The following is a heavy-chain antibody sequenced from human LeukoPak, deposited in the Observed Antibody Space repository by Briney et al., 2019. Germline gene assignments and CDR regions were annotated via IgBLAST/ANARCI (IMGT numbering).Heavy chain of an antibody. D-gene: IGHD3-10*01. V-gene: IGHV1-69*04. CDR2: IIPIPGIA. J-gene: IGHJ6*02. CDR1: GGTFSSYA. Sequence: GASVKVSCKASGGTFSSYAISWVRQAPGQGLEWMGRIIPIPGIANYAQKFQGRVTITADKSTSTAYMELSSLRSEDTAVYYCARGGTRMVRGVIFQYYGMDVWGQGTTVTVSS. CDR3: ARGGTRMVRGVIFQYYGMDV.